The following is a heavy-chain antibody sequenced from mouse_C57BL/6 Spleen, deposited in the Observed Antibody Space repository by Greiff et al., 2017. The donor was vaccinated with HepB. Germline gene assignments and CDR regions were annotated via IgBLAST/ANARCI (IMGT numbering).Heavy chain of an antibody. CDR2: ISYDGSN. J-gene: IGHJ3*01. V-gene: IGHV3-6*01. D-gene: IGHD2-5*01. CDR1: GYSITSGYY. CDR3: ARERIYSNYVGFAY. Sequence: EVQLQESGPGLVKPSQSLSLTCSVTGYSITSGYYWNWIRQFPGNKLEWMGYISYDGSNNYNPSLKNRISITRDTSKNQFFLKLNSVTTEDTATYYCARERIYSNYVGFAYWGQGTLVTVSA.